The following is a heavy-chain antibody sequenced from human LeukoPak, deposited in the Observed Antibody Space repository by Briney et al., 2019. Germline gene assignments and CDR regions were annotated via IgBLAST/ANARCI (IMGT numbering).Heavy chain of an antibody. Sequence: GGSLRLSCAASGFTFSSYSMNWVRQAPGKGLEWVSAISGSGGSTYYADSVKGRFTISRDNSTNTLYLQMNSRRAEDTAVYYCAKAAVGGSYPGLTLGLIDYWGQGTLVTVSS. J-gene: IGHJ4*02. D-gene: IGHD1-26*01. V-gene: IGHV3-23*01. CDR1: GFTFSSYS. CDR2: ISGSGGST. CDR3: AKAAVGGSYPGLTLGLIDY.